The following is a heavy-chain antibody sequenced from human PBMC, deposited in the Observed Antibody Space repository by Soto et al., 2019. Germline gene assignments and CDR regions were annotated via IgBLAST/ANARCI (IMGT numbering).Heavy chain of an antibody. CDR2: INWNSGSI. CDR3: VKDESINWYSGHFRH. CDR1: GFTFDDYA. V-gene: IGHV3-9*01. J-gene: IGHJ1*01. D-gene: IGHD6-13*01. Sequence: SLRLSCAASGFTFDDYAMHWVRQVPGKGLEWVSGINWNSGSIGYGDSVKGRFAISRDNAKNSLHLQMNSLSAEDTAFYYCVKDESINWYSGHFRHWGQGTLVTASS.